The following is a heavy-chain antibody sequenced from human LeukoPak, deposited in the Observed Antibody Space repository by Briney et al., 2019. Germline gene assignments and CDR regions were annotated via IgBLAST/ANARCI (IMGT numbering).Heavy chain of an antibody. Sequence: PGGTLRLSCAASGFTFSSYGMSWVRQPPGKGLEWIGEINHSGSTNYNPSLKSRVTISVDTSKNQFSLKLSSVTAADTAVYYCARGGTGYGDYEDYWGQGTLVTVSS. CDR1: GFTFSSYG. D-gene: IGHD4-17*01. V-gene: IGHV4-34*01. CDR3: ARGGTGYGDYEDY. J-gene: IGHJ4*02. CDR2: INHSGST.